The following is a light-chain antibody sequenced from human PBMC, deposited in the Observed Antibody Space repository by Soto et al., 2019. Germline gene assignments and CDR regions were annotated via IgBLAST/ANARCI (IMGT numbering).Light chain of an antibody. CDR2: RAS. V-gene: IGKV4-1*01. CDR3: QQCYSRPLT. Sequence: DIVMTQSPDSLAGPLGERATITCKSSQSVLHSSNNNNYLTWYQQKPGQPPKVLISRASTRESGVPDRFTGSGSATDFTLTISNLQAEDVAVYYCQQCYSRPLTFGGGTKVEIK. CDR1: QSVLHSSNNNNY. J-gene: IGKJ4*01.